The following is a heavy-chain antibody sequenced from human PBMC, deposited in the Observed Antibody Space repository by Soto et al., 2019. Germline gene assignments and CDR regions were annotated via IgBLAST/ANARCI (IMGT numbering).Heavy chain of an antibody. V-gene: IGHV4-39*01. Sequence: QLQLQESGPGLVKPSETLSLTCTVSGGSISSSSYFWGWIRQSPGRGLEWIGSIYYSGSTYYNPSLKSRVTISVDTSKSQFSLKLSSVTAADTAVYYCASLLGYDSSGYYYAYWYFDLWGRGTLVTVSS. CDR1: GGSISSSSYF. CDR2: IYYSGST. J-gene: IGHJ2*01. CDR3: ASLLGYDSSGYYYAYWYFDL. D-gene: IGHD3-22*01.